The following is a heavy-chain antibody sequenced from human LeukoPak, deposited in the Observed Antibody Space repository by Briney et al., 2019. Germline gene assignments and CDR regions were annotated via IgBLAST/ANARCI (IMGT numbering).Heavy chain of an antibody. J-gene: IGHJ4*02. V-gene: IGHV3-48*03. D-gene: IGHD3-22*01. CDR1: GFTFSSYE. CDR2: ISISGSTI. CDR3: ARESDSGGYRFDY. Sequence: GGSLRLSCAASGFTFSSYEFIWVRQAPGKGLEWISYISISGSTIYYADSVKGRFTISRDNAKNSLYLQMNSLRTEDTAVYYCARESDSGGYRFDYWGRDPWSPSPQ.